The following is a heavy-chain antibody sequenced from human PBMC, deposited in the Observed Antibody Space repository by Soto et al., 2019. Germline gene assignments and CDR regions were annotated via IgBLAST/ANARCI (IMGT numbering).Heavy chain of an antibody. CDR1: GITFVTYA. Sequence: GGSLRLSCAASGITFVTYAMHWVRRAPGKGLEWVAVISYDGNYKYYADSVQGRFTISRDNSKNTLYLQMNSLRAEDTAVYYCARAPDYGSGSSRRYWYLDLWGRGTLVTVSS. V-gene: IGHV3-30-3*01. CDR3: ARAPDYGSGSSRRYWYLDL. D-gene: IGHD3-10*01. CDR2: ISYDGNYK. J-gene: IGHJ2*01.